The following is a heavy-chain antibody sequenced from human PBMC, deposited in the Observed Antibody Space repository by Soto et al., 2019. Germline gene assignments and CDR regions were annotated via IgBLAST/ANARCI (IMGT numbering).Heavy chain of an antibody. V-gene: IGHV1-2*04. J-gene: IGHJ4*02. CDR1: GYTFTGFY. Sequence: ASVKVSCKASGYTFTGFYIHWVRQAPGQGLEWMGWINPNSGGTNYAQKFRGWVTMTRDTSISTAYMELSRLRSDDTAVYYCARSPRDEATLHYWGQGTLVTVSS. CDR3: ARSPRDEATLHY. CDR2: INPNSGGT. D-gene: IGHD5-12*01.